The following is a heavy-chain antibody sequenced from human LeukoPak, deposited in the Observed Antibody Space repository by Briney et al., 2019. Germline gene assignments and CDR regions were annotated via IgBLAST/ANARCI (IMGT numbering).Heavy chain of an antibody. Sequence: SQTLSPTCPVSGYSISSGYYWGWIRQPPGKGLEWIGSIYHSGSTFHNRSLKSRVTISVATSKHQFSLKLSSATAADTAVYYCAGLSGSYYLDYWGQGTLVTVSS. CDR2: IYHSGST. J-gene: IGHJ4*02. CDR1: GYSISSGYY. CDR3: AGLSGSYYLDY. V-gene: IGHV4-38-2*01. D-gene: IGHD1-26*01.